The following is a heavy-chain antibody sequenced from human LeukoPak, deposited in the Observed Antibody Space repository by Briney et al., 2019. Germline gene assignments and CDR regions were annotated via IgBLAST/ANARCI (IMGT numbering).Heavy chain of an antibody. J-gene: IGHJ6*02. CDR3: TRGHYGLDV. Sequence: PGGSLRLSCVASGFTVRRNYMSWIRQAPGKGLEWVSYISTTSSYTNYADSVKGRFTISRDNAKNSLFLQMNSLRDEDTAVYYCTRGHYGLDVWGQGTTVTVSS. CDR2: ISTTSSYT. V-gene: IGHV3-11*06. CDR1: GFTVRRNY.